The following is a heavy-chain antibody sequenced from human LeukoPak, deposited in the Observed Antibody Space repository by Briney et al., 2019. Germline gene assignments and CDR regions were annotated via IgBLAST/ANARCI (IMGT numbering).Heavy chain of an antibody. D-gene: IGHD1-26*01. Sequence: ASVKVSCKASGYTFTGYYMHWVRQAPGQGIEWMGWINPNSGGTNYAQKFQGRVTMTRDTSISTAYMELSRLRSDDTAVYYCARDGPGGSYSNWFDPWGQGTLVTVSS. CDR1: GYTFTGYY. J-gene: IGHJ5*02. CDR2: INPNSGGT. CDR3: ARDGPGGSYSNWFDP. V-gene: IGHV1-2*02.